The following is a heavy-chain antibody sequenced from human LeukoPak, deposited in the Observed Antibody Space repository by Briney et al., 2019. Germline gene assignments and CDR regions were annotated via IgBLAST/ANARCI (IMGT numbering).Heavy chain of an antibody. J-gene: IGHJ5*02. D-gene: IGHD1-26*01. Sequence: ASVKVSCKASVYTFIGYYMHWVRQPPGQGLEWMGWINPNSGCTNYAQKFQGRVTMTRDKSIRKAYMELSRLRSDDTAVYYCERDRAKPYSGSYRMGWFVPWGQGTLVTVSS. V-gene: IGHV1-2*02. CDR3: ERDRAKPYSGSYRMGWFVP. CDR2: INPNSGCT. CDR1: VYTFIGYY.